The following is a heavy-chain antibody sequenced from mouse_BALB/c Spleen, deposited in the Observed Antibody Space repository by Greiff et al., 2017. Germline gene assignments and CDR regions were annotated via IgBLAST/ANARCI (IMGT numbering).Heavy chain of an antibody. D-gene: IGHD1-1*01. Sequence: VQLKESGPELVKPGASVKMSCKASGYTFTSYVMHWVKQKPGQGLEWIGYINPYNDGTKYNEKFKGKATLTSDKSSSTAYMQLSSLASEDSAVYYCARGEGYYYGTPFDYWGQGTTLTVSS. CDR2: INPYNDGT. CDR3: ARGEGYYYGTPFDY. J-gene: IGHJ2*01. V-gene: IGHV1-14*01. CDR1: GYTFTSYV.